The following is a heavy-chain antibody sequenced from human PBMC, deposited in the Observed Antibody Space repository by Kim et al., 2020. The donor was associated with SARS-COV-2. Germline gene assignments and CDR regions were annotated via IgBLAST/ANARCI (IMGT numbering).Heavy chain of an antibody. J-gene: IGHJ4*02. V-gene: IGHV1-3*04. CDR2: INTVNGDT. CDR1: GYTFTRYY. D-gene: IGHD6-13*01. CDR3: VRGGGNSWFDY. Sequence: ASVKVSCKTSGYTFTRYYVHWVRQAPGQRLEWMGWINTVNGDTKSSQEFQGRVTMISDTSASTTYMELNSLRSEDTALYSCVRGGGNSWFDYWGQGTLVTVSS.